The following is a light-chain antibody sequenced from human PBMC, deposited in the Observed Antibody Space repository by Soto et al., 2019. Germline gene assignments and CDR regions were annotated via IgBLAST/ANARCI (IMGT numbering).Light chain of an antibody. J-gene: IGLJ2*01. CDR1: SSDVGGYNY. CDR2: DVS. CDR3: RSYTSSSTLG. Sequence: QSALTQPASVSESPGQSITISCTGTSSDVGGYNYVSWYQQHPGKAPKLMIYDVSNRPSGVSNRFSGTKSGNTASLPISGLQAEDEADYYCRSYTSSSTLGFGGGTKLTVL. V-gene: IGLV2-14*01.